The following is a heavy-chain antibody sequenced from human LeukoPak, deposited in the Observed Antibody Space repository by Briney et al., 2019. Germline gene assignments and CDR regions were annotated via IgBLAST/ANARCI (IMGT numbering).Heavy chain of an antibody. V-gene: IGHV4-4*09. CDR3: ARAGRDYNYYYMDV. Sequence: SETLSLTCTVSGGSISGSYWSWIRQPPGKGLEWIGYIYTSGSTDYNPSLNSRVTISVDTSKNQFSLKLSSVTAADTAMYFCARAGRDYNYYYMDVWGKGTTVTVSS. J-gene: IGHJ6*03. CDR1: GGSISGSY. CDR2: IYTSGST. D-gene: IGHD3-10*01.